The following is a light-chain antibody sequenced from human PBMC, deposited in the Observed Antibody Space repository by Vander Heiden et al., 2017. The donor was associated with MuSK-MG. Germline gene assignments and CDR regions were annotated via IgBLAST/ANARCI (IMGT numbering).Light chain of an antibody. J-gene: IGLJ3*02. CDR3: SSYTSTSTVV. Sequence: QSALTQPASVSGSPGQSITISCTGSSSDVGAYNYVSWYQQHPGKAPKLIIFDRSNRPSGVSNRFSGSKSGNTASLAISGLQAEDEADYYCSSYTSTSTVVFGGGTRLTVL. CDR2: DRS. CDR1: SSDVGAYNY. V-gene: IGLV2-14*03.